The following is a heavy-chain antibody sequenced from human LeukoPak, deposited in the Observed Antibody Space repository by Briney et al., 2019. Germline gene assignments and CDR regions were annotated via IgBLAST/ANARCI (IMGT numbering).Heavy chain of an antibody. V-gene: IGHV3-74*03. J-gene: IGHJ4*02. CDR2: INTDGSDT. D-gene: IGHD1-7*01. Sequence: GWSLRLSCAASGFSFRSYFMYWVRQAPGKGLVWVSRINTDGSDTEYADPVKGRFTISRDNAKNTLYMQMNSLREEDTAVYYCVAYNWNYPDYWGQGTLVTVSS. CDR3: VAYNWNYPDY. CDR1: GFSFRSYF.